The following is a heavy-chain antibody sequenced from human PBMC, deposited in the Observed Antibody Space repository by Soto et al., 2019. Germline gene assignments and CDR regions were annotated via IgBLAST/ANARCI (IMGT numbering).Heavy chain of an antibody. CDR1: GFTFSSHW. D-gene: IGHD2-2*01. V-gene: IGHV3-74*01. J-gene: IGHJ4*02. Sequence: AGGSLRLSCAASGFTFSSHWMHWVRQAPGKGLVWVSRIKTDGSDTTYAEFVKGRFTISRDNAKNTLYLQVNSLRAEDTAVYHCARAPRVPGDYYFDYWGQGTLVTVSS. CDR3: ARAPRVPGDYYFDY. CDR2: IKTDGSDT.